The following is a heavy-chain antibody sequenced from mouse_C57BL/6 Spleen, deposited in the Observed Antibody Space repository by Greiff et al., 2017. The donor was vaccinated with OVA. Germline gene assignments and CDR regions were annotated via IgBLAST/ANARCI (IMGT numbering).Heavy chain of an antibody. J-gene: IGHJ3*01. D-gene: IGHD1-1*01. CDR2: IYPRSGNT. CDR3: SYYGSSRFAY. Sequence: VKLQESGAELARPGASVKLSCKASGYTFTSYGISWVKQRTGQGLEWIGEIYPRSGNTYYNEKFKGKATLTADKSSSTAYMALLSLVSEDSAVYFCSYYGSSRFAYWGQGTLVTVSA. CDR1: GYTFTSYG. V-gene: IGHV1-81*01.